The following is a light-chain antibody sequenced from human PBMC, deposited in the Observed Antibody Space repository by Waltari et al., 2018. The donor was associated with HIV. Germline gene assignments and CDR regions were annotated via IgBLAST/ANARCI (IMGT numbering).Light chain of an antibody. CDR3: QQLGT. J-gene: IGKJ3*01. CDR1: EGINNY. Sequence: LTQSPSYLSASVGDGVTVTCRASEGINNYLAWYQQKPGTAPKILVYAASTLQNGVPSRFSGRGSGTEFTLTIDSLQPEDFATYYCQQLGTFGPGTTVDIK. V-gene: IGKV1-9*01. CDR2: AAS.